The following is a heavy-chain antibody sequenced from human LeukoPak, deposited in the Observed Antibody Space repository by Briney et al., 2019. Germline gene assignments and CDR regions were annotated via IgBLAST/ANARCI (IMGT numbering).Heavy chain of an antibody. J-gene: IGHJ6*03. V-gene: IGHV4-38-2*01. CDR2: IYHSGST. CDR1: GYSISSGYY. D-gene: IGHD5-12*01. Sequence: SETLSLTCAVSGYSISSGYYWGWIRQPPGKGLEWIGSIYHSGSTYYNPSLKSRVTISVDTSKNQFSLKLSSVTAADTAVYYCARQGGYSGYDDPHYHYYMDVWGKGTTVTVSS. CDR3: ARQGGYSGYDDPHYHYYMDV.